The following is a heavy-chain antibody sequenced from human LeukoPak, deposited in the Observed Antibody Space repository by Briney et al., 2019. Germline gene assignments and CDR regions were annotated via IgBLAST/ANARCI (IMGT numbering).Heavy chain of an antibody. J-gene: IGHJ2*01. CDR1: GYSFTSYW. CDR3: ARLYSNYGFGSGYFDL. V-gene: IGHV5-51*01. D-gene: IGHD4-11*01. Sequence: GASLQISSKGSGYSFTSYWIGWVRQMPRKGLEWMGIIHPGDSDTRYSPSFQGQVTISADKSISTAYLQWSSLKASDTAMYYCARLYSNYGFGSGYFDLWGRGTLVTVSS. CDR2: IHPGDSDT.